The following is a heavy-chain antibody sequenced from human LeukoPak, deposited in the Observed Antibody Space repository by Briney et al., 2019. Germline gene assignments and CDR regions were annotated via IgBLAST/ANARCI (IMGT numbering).Heavy chain of an antibody. V-gene: IGHV3-21*01. Sequence: GGSLRLSCAASGFTFSSYSMNWVRQAPGKGLEWVSSISSSSSYIYYADSVKGRFTISRDNAKNLLYLQMNSLRAEDTAVYYCARDQESSGGTYFDCWGQGTLVTVSS. CDR3: ARDQESSGGTYFDC. D-gene: IGHD6-19*01. CDR1: GFTFSSYS. CDR2: ISSSSSYI. J-gene: IGHJ4*02.